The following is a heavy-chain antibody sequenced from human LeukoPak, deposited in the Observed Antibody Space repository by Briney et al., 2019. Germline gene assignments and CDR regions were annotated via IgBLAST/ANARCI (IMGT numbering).Heavy chain of an antibody. Sequence: QTGGSLRLSCAASGFTVVSSKYMIWVRQAPGKVLEWVSVIYSDGRTYYADSVKGRFTISRDNSKNTLYLRMNSLRPEDTAVYYCGRGTGHSSGWYYFEYWGQGTLVTISS. CDR1: GFTVVSSKY. V-gene: IGHV3-66*01. CDR3: GRGTGHSSGWYYFEY. J-gene: IGHJ4*02. D-gene: IGHD6-19*01. CDR2: IYSDGRT.